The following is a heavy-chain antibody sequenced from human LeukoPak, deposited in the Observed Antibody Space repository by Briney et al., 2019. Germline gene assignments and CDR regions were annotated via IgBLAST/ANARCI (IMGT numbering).Heavy chain of an antibody. CDR1: GDSVSSNSAA. D-gene: IGHD1-26*01. CDR3: ARGAGSYKENLNWFDP. V-gene: IGHV6-1*01. J-gene: IGHJ5*02. CDR2: TYYRSKWYN. Sequence: LSQTLSLTCAISGDSVSSNSAAWNWIRQSPSGGLEWLGRTYYRSKWYNDYAVSVKSRITINPDTSKNQFSLQLNSVTPEDTAVYYCARGAGSYKENLNWFDPWGQGTLVTVSS.